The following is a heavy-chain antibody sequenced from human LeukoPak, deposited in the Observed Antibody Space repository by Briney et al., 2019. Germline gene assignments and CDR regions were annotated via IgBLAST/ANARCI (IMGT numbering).Heavy chain of an antibody. CDR1: GFTFSNYW. CDR3: ARHPAGDYYDSSGYQY. Sequence: GGSLRLSCAASGFTFSNYWMTWVRQAPGKELEWVAHVKPDGSEKSYVDSVEGRFTISRDNAQNSLYLQMNSLRAEDTAVYYCARHPAGDYYDSSGYQYWGQGTLVTVSS. V-gene: IGHV3-7*01. D-gene: IGHD3-22*01. J-gene: IGHJ4*02. CDR2: VKPDGSEK.